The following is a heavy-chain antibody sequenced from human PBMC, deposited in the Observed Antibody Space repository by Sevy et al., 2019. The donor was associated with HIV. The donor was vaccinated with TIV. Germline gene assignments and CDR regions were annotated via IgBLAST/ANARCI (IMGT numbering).Heavy chain of an antibody. V-gene: IGHV3-30*18. CDR1: GFTFSSYG. CDR2: ISYDGSMK. Sequence: GGSLRLSCAASGFTFSSYGMHWVRQAPGKGLEWGAVISYDGSMKYYADSVKGRFTISRDNSKNTLYLQMNSLRAEDTAVYYCAKEPPAAAGTFDYWGQGTLVTVSS. D-gene: IGHD6-13*01. CDR3: AKEPPAAAGTFDY. J-gene: IGHJ4*02.